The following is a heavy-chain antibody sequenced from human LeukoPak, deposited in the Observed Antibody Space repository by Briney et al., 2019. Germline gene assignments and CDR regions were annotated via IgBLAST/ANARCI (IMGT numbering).Heavy chain of an antibody. Sequence: KTSETLSLTCTVSGGSISGYYWSWIRQPPGKGLEWIGEINHSGSTNYNPSLKSRVTMSLDKSKNQFSLKLTSVTAADTAVYYCARDDASPWGQGTMVTVS. CDR1: GGSISGYY. CDR2: INHSGST. J-gene: IGHJ3*01. CDR3: ARDDASP. V-gene: IGHV4-34*01.